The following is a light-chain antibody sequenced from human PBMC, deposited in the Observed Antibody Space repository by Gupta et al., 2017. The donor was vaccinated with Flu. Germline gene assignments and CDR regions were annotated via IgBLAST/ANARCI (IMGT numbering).Light chain of an antibody. CDR3: QSYDGANWV. Sequence: SRGGIDSAFVQWLQQRPGSSPTTVIYQNDERPSGVPARFSGSIDTSSNSASLVISGLMTEDEADYYCQSYDGANWVFGGGTKLNVL. J-gene: IGLJ3*02. CDR2: QND. V-gene: IGLV6-57*01. CDR1: RGGIDSAF.